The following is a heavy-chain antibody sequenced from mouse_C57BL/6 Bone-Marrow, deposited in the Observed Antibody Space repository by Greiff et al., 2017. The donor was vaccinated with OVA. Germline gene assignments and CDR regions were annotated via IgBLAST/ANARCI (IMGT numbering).Heavy chain of an antibody. V-gene: IGHV1-63*01. D-gene: IGHD2-10*02. Sequence: VKLMESGAELVRPGTSVKMSCKASGYTFTNYWIGWAKQRPGHGLEWIGDIYPGGGYTNYNEKFKGKAPLTADKSSSTSYLQFSSLTSEDSAIYYCAREGVWPDYWGQGTTLTVSS. CDR2: IYPGGGYT. J-gene: IGHJ2*01. CDR3: AREGVWPDY. CDR1: GYTFTNYW.